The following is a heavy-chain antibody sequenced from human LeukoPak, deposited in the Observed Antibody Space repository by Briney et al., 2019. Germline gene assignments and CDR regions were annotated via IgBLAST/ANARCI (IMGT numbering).Heavy chain of an antibody. CDR1: GGSISGYY. CDR2: IYYSGST. Sequence: SETLSLTCTVSGGSISGYYWSWIRQPPGKGLEWIGYIYYSGSTYYNPSLKSRVTISVDTSKNQFSLKLSSVTAADTAVYYCAREKGPHYDFWSGYYNSTNWFDPWGQGTLVTVSS. J-gene: IGHJ5*02. D-gene: IGHD3-3*01. V-gene: IGHV4-59*12. CDR3: AREKGPHYDFWSGYYNSTNWFDP.